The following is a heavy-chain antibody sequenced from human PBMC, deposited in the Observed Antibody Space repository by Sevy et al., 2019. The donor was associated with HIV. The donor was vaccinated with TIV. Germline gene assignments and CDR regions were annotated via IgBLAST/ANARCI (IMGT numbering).Heavy chain of an antibody. J-gene: IGHJ3*01. CDR2: IGSDGETT. Sequence: LSLTCAASGFPFSSYSFYWVRQAPGKGLEYVSAIGSDGETTLYASSVKGRFTISRDNSKNTVFLQMGRLRSEDMGVYYCARDSGTYDAFDLWGRGTMVTVS. CDR3: ARDSGTYDAFDL. D-gene: IGHD1-26*01. CDR1: GFPFSSYS. V-gene: IGHV3-64*01.